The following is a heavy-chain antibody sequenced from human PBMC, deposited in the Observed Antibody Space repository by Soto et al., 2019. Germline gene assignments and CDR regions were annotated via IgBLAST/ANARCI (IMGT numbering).Heavy chain of an antibody. J-gene: IGHJ6*03. Sequence: GGSLRLSCAASGFTFSSYWMSWVRQAPGKGLEWVANIKQDGSEKYYVDSVKGRFTISRDNAKNSLYLQMNSLRAEDTAVYYCARVAATEEGEDYYMDVWGKGTTVTVSS. CDR2: IKQDGSEK. CDR1: GFTFSSYW. V-gene: IGHV3-7*01. CDR3: ARVAATEEGEDYYMDV. D-gene: IGHD2-15*01.